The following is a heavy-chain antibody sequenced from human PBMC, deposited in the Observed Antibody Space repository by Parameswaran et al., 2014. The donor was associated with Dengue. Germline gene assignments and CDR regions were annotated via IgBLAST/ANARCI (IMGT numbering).Heavy chain of an antibody. D-gene: IGHD2-2*01. CDR2: INHSGST. J-gene: IGHJ6*02. V-gene: IGHV4-34*01. Sequence: WIRQPPGKGLEWIGEINHSGSTNYNPSLKSRVTISVDTSKNQFSLKLSSVTAADTAVYYCARDNIVVVPAAVYGMDVWGQGTTVTVSS. CDR3: ARDNIVVVPAAVYGMDV.